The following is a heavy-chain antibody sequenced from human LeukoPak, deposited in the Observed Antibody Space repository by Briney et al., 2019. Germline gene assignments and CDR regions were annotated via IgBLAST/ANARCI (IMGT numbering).Heavy chain of an antibody. Sequence: GESLKISCQVSGTDFSTYLVAWVRQMPGKGLGWLGVIYPGDSHTRYSPSFEGQVTISVDKSVSTSYLQWSSLKATDSAVYYCARPHSTSRYVCDYWGQGTLVTVSS. D-gene: IGHD2-2*01. J-gene: IGHJ4*02. CDR1: GTDFSTYL. CDR3: ARPHSTSRYVCDY. CDR2: IYPGDSHT. V-gene: IGHV5-51*01.